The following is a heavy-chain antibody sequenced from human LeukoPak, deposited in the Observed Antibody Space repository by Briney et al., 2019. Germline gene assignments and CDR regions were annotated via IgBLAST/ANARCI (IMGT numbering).Heavy chain of an antibody. Sequence: GGSLRLSCAAPGFTFSTYSMNWVRQAPGKGLEWVSSISSSTTTIYYADSVKGRFTISRDNAKNLLYLQMNSLRDEDTAVYYCARDAAYSAFNMWGQGTMVTVSS. V-gene: IGHV3-48*02. J-gene: IGHJ3*02. D-gene: IGHD4-11*01. CDR2: ISSSTTTI. CDR1: GFTFSTYS. CDR3: ARDAAYSAFNM.